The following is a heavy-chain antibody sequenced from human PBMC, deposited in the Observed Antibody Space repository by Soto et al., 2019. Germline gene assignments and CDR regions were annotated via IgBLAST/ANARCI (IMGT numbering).Heavy chain of an antibody. CDR2: INHSGST. D-gene: IGHD3-3*01. Sequence: SETLSLTCAVYGGSFSGYYWSWIRQPPGKGLEWIGEINHSGSTNYDPSLKSRVTISVDTSKNQFSLKLSSVTAADTAVYYCARGLPYYDFWSGYPTPPYFDYWGQGTLVTVSS. CDR3: ARGLPYYDFWSGYPTPPYFDY. J-gene: IGHJ4*02. V-gene: IGHV4-34*01. CDR1: GGSFSGYY.